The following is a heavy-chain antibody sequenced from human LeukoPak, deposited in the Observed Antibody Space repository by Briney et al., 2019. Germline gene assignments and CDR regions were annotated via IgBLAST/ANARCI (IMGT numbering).Heavy chain of an antibody. CDR2: INPNSGGT. V-gene: IGHV1-2*02. CDR3: ARGIAAAGTWWFDP. Sequence: ASVKVSCKASGYTFNGYYIHWVRQASGQGLEWMGWINPNSGGTNYAQKFQGRVTITRDTSASTAYMELSSLRSEDMAVYYCARGIAAAGTWWFDPWGQGTLVTVSS. J-gene: IGHJ5*02. D-gene: IGHD6-13*01. CDR1: GYTFNGYY.